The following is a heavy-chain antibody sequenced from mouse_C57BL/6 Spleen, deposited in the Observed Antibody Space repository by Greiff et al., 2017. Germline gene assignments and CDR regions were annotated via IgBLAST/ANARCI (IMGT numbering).Heavy chain of an antibody. CDR2: ISSGSSTI. V-gene: IGHV5-17*01. CDR1: GFTFSDYG. J-gene: IGHJ2*01. Sequence: EVHLVESGGGLVKPGGSLKLSCAASGFTFSDYGMHWVRQAPEKGLEWVAYISSGSSTIYYADTVKGRFTISRDNAKNTLFLQMTSLRSEDTALFYCARPEGDCLDYWGQGTTLTVSS. CDR3: ARPEGDCLDY.